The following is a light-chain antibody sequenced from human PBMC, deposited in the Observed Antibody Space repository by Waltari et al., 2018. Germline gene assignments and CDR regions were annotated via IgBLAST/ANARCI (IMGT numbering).Light chain of an antibody. CDR1: QSIRCNY. CDR2: RAS. J-gene: IGKJ2*01. V-gene: IGKV3-20*01. Sequence: EILLTQSPRTLSLSPGERATLSCRASQSIRCNYLDWYQQKPGQAPRLLIYRASTRATGIPDRFSGSGYDTDFTLTVSRLESEDFGVYYCQQYGSSPLTFGQGTKVEIK. CDR3: QQYGSSPLT.